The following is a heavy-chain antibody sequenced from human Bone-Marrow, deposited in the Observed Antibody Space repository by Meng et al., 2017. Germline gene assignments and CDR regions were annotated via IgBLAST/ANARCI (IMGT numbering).Heavy chain of an antibody. CDR3: ARYGVDTAFDY. CDR1: GYTFTSYA. CDR2: INTNTGNP. Sequence: QGLRVQSGSELKMPEASVTVSCKASGYTFTSYAMNWVRQAPGQGLEWMGWINTNTGNPSYDQGFTGRFVFSLDTSVSTAYLQSSSIKAEDTAVYYCARYGVDTAFDYLGQGTLVTVSS. J-gene: IGHJ4*02. D-gene: IGHD5-18*01. V-gene: IGHV7-4-1*02.